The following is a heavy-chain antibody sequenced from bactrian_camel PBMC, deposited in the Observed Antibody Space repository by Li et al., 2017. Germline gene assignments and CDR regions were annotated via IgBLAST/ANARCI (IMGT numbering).Heavy chain of an antibody. Sequence: VQLVESGGGLVQPGGSLRLSCVVSGQLRGGNCVGWYRLPPGRAPAEREGIAAIRRSGGETWYAGSVKGRFTISKDNNKNILYLQMNNLNPDDTAMYYCALDGGTSCWYSLNYWGQGTQVTVS. V-gene: IGHV3S32*01. CDR3: ALDGGTSCWYSLNY. CDR1: GQLRGGNC. CDR2: IRRSGGET. D-gene: IGHD6*01. J-gene: IGHJ4*01.